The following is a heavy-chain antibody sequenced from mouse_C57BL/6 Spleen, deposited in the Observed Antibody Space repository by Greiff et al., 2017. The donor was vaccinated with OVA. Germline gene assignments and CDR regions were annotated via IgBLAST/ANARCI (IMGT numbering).Heavy chain of an antibody. D-gene: IGHD1-1*01. CDR2: INPNNGGT. J-gene: IGHJ2*01. V-gene: IGHV1-18*01. Sequence: VQLQQSGPELVKPGASVKIPCKASGYTFTDYNMDWVKQSHGKSLEWIGDINPNNGGTIYNQKFKGKATLTVDKSSSTAYMELRSLTSEDTAVYYCARRGSSYVFDYWGQGTTLTVSS. CDR1: GYTFTDYN. CDR3: ARRGSSYVFDY.